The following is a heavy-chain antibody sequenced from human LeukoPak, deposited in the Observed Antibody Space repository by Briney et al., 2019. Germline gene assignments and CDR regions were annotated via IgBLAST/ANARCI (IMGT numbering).Heavy chain of an antibody. Sequence: PSETLSLTCTVSGGSISSYYWSWIRQPPGKGLEWIGYISYSGSTNYDPSLKSRVTISIDTSKNQFSLKLSSVTAADTAVYYCARDSSGYYRLDYWGQGTLVTVSS. CDR2: ISYSGST. J-gene: IGHJ4*02. V-gene: IGHV4-59*12. CDR1: GGSISSYY. D-gene: IGHD3-22*01. CDR3: ARDSSGYYRLDY.